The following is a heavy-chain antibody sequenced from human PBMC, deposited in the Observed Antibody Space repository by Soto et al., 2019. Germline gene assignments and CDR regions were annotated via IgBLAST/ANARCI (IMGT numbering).Heavy chain of an antibody. J-gene: IGHJ4*02. CDR1: GGSISSSSYY. CDR2: INHSGNT. D-gene: IGHD1-26*01. V-gene: IGHV4-39*02. CDR3: ATFSIVGTVIFNH. Sequence: SETLSLTCTVSGGSISSSSYYWGWIRQPPGKGLERIGEINHSGNTYFAPSLKSRLTMSIDTSRNHVSLHLTSVTAADTAVYYCATFSIVGTVIFNHWGQGTQVTVSS.